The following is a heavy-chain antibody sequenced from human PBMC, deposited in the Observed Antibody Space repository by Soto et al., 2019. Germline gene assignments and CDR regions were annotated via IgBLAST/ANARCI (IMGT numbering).Heavy chain of an antibody. CDR3: ARSTFGGTRRFDY. CDR2: IYYHGST. D-gene: IGHD3-3*01. Sequence: SEPRSLTCPVSGGPISSSSYSGAWIRQPPGKGREWIGSIYYHGSTYYNQTPKSRGTVSVDTSKNQFSLRLSSVTAADTAVYYCARSTFGGTRRFDYWGEGTRVTVS. V-gene: IGHV4-39*01. CDR1: GGPISSSSYS. J-gene: IGHJ4*02.